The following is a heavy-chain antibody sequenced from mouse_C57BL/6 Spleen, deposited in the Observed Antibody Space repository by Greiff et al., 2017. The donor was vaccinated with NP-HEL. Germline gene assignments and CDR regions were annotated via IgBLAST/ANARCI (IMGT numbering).Heavy chain of an antibody. CDR2: INYDGSST. V-gene: IGHV5-16*01. J-gene: IGHJ2*01. Sequence: VQLKESEGGLVQPGSSMKLSCTASGFTFSDYYMAWVRQVPEKGLEWVANINYDGSSTYYLDSLKSRFIISRDNAKNILYLQMSSLKSEDTATYYCARDSNYFDYWGQGTTLTVSS. CDR1: GFTFSDYY. D-gene: IGHD1-1*01. CDR3: ARDSNYFDY.